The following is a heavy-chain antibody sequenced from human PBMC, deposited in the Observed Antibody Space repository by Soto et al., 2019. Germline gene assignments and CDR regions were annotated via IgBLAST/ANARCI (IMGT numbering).Heavy chain of an antibody. CDR3: ARDADESPYCSGGSCYPPPGVRLYGMDV. D-gene: IGHD2-15*01. J-gene: IGHJ6*02. CDR1: GGSISSYY. Sequence: KPSETLSLTCTVSGGSISSYYWSWIRQPPGKGLEWIGYIYYSGSTNYNPSLKSRVTISVDTSKNQFSLKLSSVTAADTAVYYCARDADESPYCSGGSCYPPPGVRLYGMDVWGQGTTVTVSS. CDR2: IYYSGST. V-gene: IGHV4-59*01.